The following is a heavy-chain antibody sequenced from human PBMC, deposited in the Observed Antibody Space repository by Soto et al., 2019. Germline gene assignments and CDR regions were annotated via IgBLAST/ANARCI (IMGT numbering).Heavy chain of an antibody. V-gene: IGHV3-23*01. D-gene: IGHD2-15*01. CDR2: ISGSGGST. Sequence: GGSLRLSCAASGFTFSSYAMSWVRQAPGKGLEWVSAISGSGGSTYYADSVKGRFTISRDNSKNTLYLQMNSLRAEDTAVYYCAKEEGYCSGGSCYYFDYWGQGTLVTVSS. J-gene: IGHJ4*02. CDR1: GFTFSSYA. CDR3: AKEEGYCSGGSCYYFDY.